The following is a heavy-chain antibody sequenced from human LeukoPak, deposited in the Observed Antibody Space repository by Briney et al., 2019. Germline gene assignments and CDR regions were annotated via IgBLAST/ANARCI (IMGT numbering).Heavy chain of an antibody. J-gene: IGHJ4*02. CDR2: IYSGGST. CDR1: GFTVSSNY. D-gene: IGHD5-12*01. V-gene: IGHV3-53*05. Sequence: GGSLRLSCAASGFTVSSNYMGWVRQAPGKGLEWVSVIYSGGSTYYADSVKGRFTISRDNSKNTLYLQMNSLRAEDTAVYYCAKDRTAGYDGLVDYWGQGTLVTVSS. CDR3: AKDRTAGYDGLVDY.